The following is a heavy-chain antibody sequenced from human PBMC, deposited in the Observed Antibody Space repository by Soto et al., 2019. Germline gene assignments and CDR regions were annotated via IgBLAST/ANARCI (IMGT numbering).Heavy chain of an antibody. CDR3: ARGTTVTLFDLDY. D-gene: IGHD4-17*01. V-gene: IGHV1-2*04. CDR1: GYTFTGYY. Sequence: GASVKVSCKASGYTFTGYYMHWVRQAPGQGLEWMGWINPNSGGTNYAQKFQGWVTMTRDTSISTAYMELSRLRSDDTAVYYCARGTTVTLFDLDYWGQGTLVTVSS. CDR2: INPNSGGT. J-gene: IGHJ4*02.